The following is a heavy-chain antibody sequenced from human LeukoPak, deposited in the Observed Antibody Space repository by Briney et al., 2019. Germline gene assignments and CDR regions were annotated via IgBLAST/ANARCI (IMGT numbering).Heavy chain of an antibody. J-gene: IGHJ4*02. Sequence: PSETLSLTCTVSGGSISSSSYYWGWIRQPPGKGLEWIGSIYYSGSTYYNPSLKSRVTISVDTSKNQFSLKLSSVTAADTAVYYCARSDVLRYFDGLLPHDYWGQGTLVTVSS. D-gene: IGHD3-9*01. CDR2: IYYSGST. CDR1: GGSISSSSYY. V-gene: IGHV4-39*01. CDR3: ARSDVLRYFDGLLPHDY.